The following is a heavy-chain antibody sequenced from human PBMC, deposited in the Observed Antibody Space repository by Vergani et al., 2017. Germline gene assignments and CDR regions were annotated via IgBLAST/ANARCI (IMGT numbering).Heavy chain of an antibody. D-gene: IGHD1-26*01. V-gene: IGHV1-18*01. CDR3: ARSDNIVGATAFPFDF. J-gene: IGHJ4*02. CDR2: ISAYNGNT. CDR1: GGTFSSYA. Sequence: QVQLVQSGAEVKKPGSSVKVSCKASGGTFSSYAISWVRQAPGQGLEWMGGISAYNGNTNYAQKLQGRVTMTTATSTSTAYMELRSLRSDDTAVYYCARSDNIVGATAFPFDFWGQGTLVTVSS.